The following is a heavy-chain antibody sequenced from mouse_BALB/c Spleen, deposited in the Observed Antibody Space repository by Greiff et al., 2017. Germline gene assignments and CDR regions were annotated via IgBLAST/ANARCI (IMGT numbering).Heavy chain of an antibody. CDR1: GFTFSSYA. V-gene: IGHV5-6-5*01. D-gene: IGHD1-2*01. CDR3: ARGRGYGDY. J-gene: IGHJ2*01. Sequence: DVMLVESGGGLVKPGGSLKLSCAASGFTFSSYAMSWVRQTPEKRLEWVASISSGGSTYYPDSVKGRFTISRDNARNILYLQMSSLRSEDTAMYYCARGRGYGDYWGQGTTLTVSS. CDR2: ISSGGST.